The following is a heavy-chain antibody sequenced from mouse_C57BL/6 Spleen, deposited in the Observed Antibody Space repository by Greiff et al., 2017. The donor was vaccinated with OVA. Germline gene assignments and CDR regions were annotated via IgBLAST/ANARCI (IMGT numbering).Heavy chain of an antibody. D-gene: IGHD4-1*01. CDR2: IYPGDGDT. Sequence: VKLQESGPELVKPGASVKISCKASGYAFSSSWMNWVKQRPGKGLEWIGRIYPGDGDTNYNGKFTGKATLTADKSSSTAYMQLSSLTSEDSAVYFCARRNWDWYYDVWGTGTTVTVSS. V-gene: IGHV1-82*01. CDR3: ARRNWDWYYDV. J-gene: IGHJ1*03. CDR1: GYAFSSSW.